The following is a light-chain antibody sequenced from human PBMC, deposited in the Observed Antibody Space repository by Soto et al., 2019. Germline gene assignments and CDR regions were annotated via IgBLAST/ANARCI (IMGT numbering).Light chain of an antibody. CDR1: QSVSSSF. CDR2: GAS. CDR3: HQYDSSPYN. V-gene: IGKV3-20*01. Sequence: EIVLTQSPGTLSLSPGEGATLSCRASQSVSSSFLAWYQQKPGQAPRLLIYGASSRATGIPDRFSGSGSGTDFTLTISRLEPEDFAVYYGHQYDSSPYNFGQGTKLEIK. J-gene: IGKJ2*01.